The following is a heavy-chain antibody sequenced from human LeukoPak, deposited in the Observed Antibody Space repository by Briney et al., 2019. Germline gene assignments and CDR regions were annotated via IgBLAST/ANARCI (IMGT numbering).Heavy chain of an antibody. J-gene: IGHJ5*02. Sequence: ASVKVSCKASGYTFTSYDINWVRQATGQGLEWMGWMNPSSGNTGYAQKFQGRVTMTRNTSISTAYMELSSLRSEDTAVYYCARGPTIKRYSSGGSCSNWFDPWGQGTLVTVSS. CDR1: GYTFTSYD. CDR2: MNPSSGNT. D-gene: IGHD2-15*01. CDR3: ARGPTIKRYSSGGSCSNWFDP. V-gene: IGHV1-8*01.